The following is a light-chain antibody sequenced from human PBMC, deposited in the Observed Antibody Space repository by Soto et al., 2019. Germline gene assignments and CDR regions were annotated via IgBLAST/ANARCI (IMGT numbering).Light chain of an antibody. CDR3: QKYNNCPPIT. V-gene: IGKV3-15*01. CDR2: VAS. CDR1: QSVSSS. J-gene: IGKJ5*01. Sequence: EIVMTQSPATLSVSPGERATRSCRASQSVSSSLDWYQLNPGQAPRLLIYVASTRATGIAARISGSGCGTEFTLTIRKQQSEDCAGYYCQKYNNCPPITFGQGTPLEIK.